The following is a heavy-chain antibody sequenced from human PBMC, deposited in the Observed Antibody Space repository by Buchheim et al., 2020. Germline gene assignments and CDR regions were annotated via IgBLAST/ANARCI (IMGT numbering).Heavy chain of an antibody. Sequence: QVQLQQWGAGLLKPSETLSLTCAVYGGSFSGYYWSWIRQPPGKGLEWIGEINHSGSTNYNPSLKSRVTISVDTSKNQFSLKLSSVTAADTAVYYCARKLRPLGVHMDVWGKGTT. D-gene: IGHD7-27*01. CDR3: ARKLRPLGVHMDV. CDR2: INHSGST. CDR1: GGSFSGYY. V-gene: IGHV4-34*01. J-gene: IGHJ6*03.